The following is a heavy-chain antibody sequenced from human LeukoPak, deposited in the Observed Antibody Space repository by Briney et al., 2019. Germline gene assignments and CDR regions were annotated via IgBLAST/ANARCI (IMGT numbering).Heavy chain of an antibody. CDR3: ARVSYENWFDP. Sequence: ASVKVSCKASGYTFTSYYMHWVRQAPGQGLEWMGIINPSGGSTSYAQKFQGRVTMTRDMSTSTVYMELSSLRSEDTAVYYCARVSYENWFDPWGQEPWSPSPQ. D-gene: IGHD3-22*01. CDR2: INPSGGST. CDR1: GYTFTSYY. V-gene: IGHV1-46*01. J-gene: IGHJ5*02.